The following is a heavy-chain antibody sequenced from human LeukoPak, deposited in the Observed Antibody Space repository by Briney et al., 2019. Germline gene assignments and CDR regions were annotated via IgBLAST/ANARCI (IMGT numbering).Heavy chain of an antibody. Sequence: SETLSLTCTVSGGSISSYYWAWIRQPPGKGPEWIGYIYYNGRATYNPSLKSRVTISVDTSKNQFSLKLSSVTAADTAVYYCARRSSESFDFWGQGTLVTVSS. CDR1: GGSISSYY. CDR3: ARRSSESFDF. CDR2: IYYNGRA. D-gene: IGHD3-22*01. V-gene: IGHV4-59*08. J-gene: IGHJ4*02.